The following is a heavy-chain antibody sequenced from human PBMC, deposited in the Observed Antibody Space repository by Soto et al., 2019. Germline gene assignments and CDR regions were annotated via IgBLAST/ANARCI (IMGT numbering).Heavy chain of an antibody. CDR2: ISGDGSKS. V-gene: IGHV3-30*18. D-gene: IGHD6-19*01. Sequence: QVQLVESGGGVVQPGRSLRLSCAASGFSFRNYGMHWVRQAPGKGLEWLSVISGDGSKSSYADSVKGRFTISRDNSKNTLYLQMNSLRSEDTSVYYCAKGAVGATDYWGQGTLVTVSS. J-gene: IGHJ4*02. CDR1: GFSFRNYG. CDR3: AKGAVGATDY.